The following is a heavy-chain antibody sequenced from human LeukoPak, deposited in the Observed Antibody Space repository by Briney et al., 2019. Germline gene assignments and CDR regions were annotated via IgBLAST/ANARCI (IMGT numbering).Heavy chain of an antibody. CDR3: ARDRIVVVPAATEYYFDY. J-gene: IGHJ4*02. V-gene: IGHV1-69*13. D-gene: IGHD2-2*01. CDR1: GGTFSSYA. Sequence: SVKVSCKASGGTFSSYAISWVRQAPGQGLEWMGGIIPIFGTANYAQKFQGRVTITADESTSTAYMELSSLRSEDTAVYYCARDRIVVVPAATEYYFDYWGQGTLVTVSS. CDR2: IIPIFGTA.